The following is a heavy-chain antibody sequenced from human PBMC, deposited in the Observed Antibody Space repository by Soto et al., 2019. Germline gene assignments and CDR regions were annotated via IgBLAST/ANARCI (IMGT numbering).Heavy chain of an antibody. CDR3: AREKGAGTMFQPDYYYYMDV. CDR1: GYTFTSYD. CDR2: MNPNSGNT. V-gene: IGHV1-8*01. Sequence: QVQLVQSGAEVKKPGASVKVSCKASGYTFTSYDINWVRQATGQGLEWMGWMNPNSGNTGYAQKSQGIVNMTRNTSISTAYMELSSLRSEDTAVYYCAREKGAGTMFQPDYYYYMDVWGKGTTVTVSS. D-gene: IGHD3-10*02. J-gene: IGHJ6*03.